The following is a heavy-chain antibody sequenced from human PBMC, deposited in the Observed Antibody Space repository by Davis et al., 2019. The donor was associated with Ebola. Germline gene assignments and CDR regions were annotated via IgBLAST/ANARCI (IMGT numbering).Heavy chain of an antibody. J-gene: IGHJ6*02. D-gene: IGHD3-22*01. CDR2: IWYDGSNK. Sequence: TLSLSCAASGFTFSTYWMSWVRQAPGKGLEWVAVIWYDGSNKYYADSVKGRFTISRDNSKNTLYLQMNSLRAEDTAVYYCARVGGYYDDSSGYYPYYYGMDVWGQGTTVTVSS. CDR1: GFTFSTYW. CDR3: ARVGGYYDDSSGYYPYYYGMDV. V-gene: IGHV3-33*08.